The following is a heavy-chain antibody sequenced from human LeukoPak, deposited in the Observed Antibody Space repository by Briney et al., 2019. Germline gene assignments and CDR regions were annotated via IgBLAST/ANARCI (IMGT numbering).Heavy chain of an antibody. CDR3: ARPGPSGIAAAGLDY. D-gene: IGHD6-13*01. V-gene: IGHV3-53*01. J-gene: IGHJ4*02. CDR1: GFTVSSKY. CDR2: IYSGGST. Sequence: GGSLRLSCAASGFTVSSKYMSWVRQAPGKGLEWVSVIYSGGSTYYADSVKGRFTISRDNSKNTLYLQMNSLRAEDTAVYYCARPGPSGIAAAGLDYWGQGTLVTVSS.